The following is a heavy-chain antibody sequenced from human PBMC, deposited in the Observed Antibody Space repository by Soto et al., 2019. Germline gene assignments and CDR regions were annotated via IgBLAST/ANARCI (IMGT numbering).Heavy chain of an antibody. CDR3: AKVERAVAGIID. Sequence: EVQLLESGGGLVQPGGSLRLSCAASGFTFSSYAMSWVRQAPGKGLDWVSAISVSVGSTYYADSVKGRFTISRDNSKNTLYLQMNGLRAEDTAVYYCAKVERAVAGIIDWGQGTLATVSS. CDR1: GFTFSSYA. CDR2: ISVSVGST. J-gene: IGHJ4*02. D-gene: IGHD6-19*01. V-gene: IGHV3-23*01.